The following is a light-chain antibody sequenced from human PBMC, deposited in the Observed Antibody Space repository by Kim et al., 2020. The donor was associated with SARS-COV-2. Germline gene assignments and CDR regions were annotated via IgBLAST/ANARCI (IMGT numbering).Light chain of an antibody. Sequence: QSVLTQPPSVSAAPGQKVTISCSGSSSNIGSNFVSWYQQVPGTAPKLLIYDNDKRPSGIPDRFSGSKSGSSATLGITGLQTGDEADYYCATRDSSLYIWVFGGGTKVTVL. CDR3: ATRDSSLYIWV. CDR2: DND. V-gene: IGLV1-51*01. CDR1: SSNIGSNF. J-gene: IGLJ3*02.